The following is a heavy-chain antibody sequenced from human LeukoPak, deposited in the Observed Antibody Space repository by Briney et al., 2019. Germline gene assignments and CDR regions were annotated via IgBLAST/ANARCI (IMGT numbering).Heavy chain of an antibody. CDR2: IDYSGSA. V-gene: IGHV4-59*08. CDR1: GGSISSYY. D-gene: IGHD1-26*01. Sequence: SETLSLTCTVSGGSISSYYWSWMRQPPGKGLEWIGHIDYSGSANYKAVLERRVTIAVDTPKNPFSPRLSSVTPADTAVYYCARHEVGWKVGGAKYYFAMDVWGQGTKVTVSS. CDR3: ARHEVGWKVGGAKYYFAMDV. J-gene: IGHJ6*02.